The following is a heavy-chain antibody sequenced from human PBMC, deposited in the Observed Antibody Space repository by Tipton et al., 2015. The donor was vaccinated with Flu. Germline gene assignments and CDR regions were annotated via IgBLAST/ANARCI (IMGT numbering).Heavy chain of an antibody. J-gene: IGHJ5*02. D-gene: IGHD6-19*01. Sequence: GSLRLSCAASGFIFDDYAMHWVRQSPGKGLEWVSAISWDAGSAYHADSVKGRFTISRDNSKNSLFLQMNSLRAEDTALYYCAKGGRGGSGWYDWFDPWGQGTLVTVSS. V-gene: IGHV3-43D*04. CDR2: ISWDAGSA. CDR1: GFIFDDYA. CDR3: AKGGRGGSGWYDWFDP.